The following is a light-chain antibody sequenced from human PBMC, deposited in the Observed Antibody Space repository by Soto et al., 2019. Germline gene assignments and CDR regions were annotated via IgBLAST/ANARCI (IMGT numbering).Light chain of an antibody. CDR2: GAS. Sequence: EIVLTQSPGTLSLSPGERATLSCRASQSVSSSYLAWYQQKPGQAPRRLIYGASSRATGIPDRFSGSGSGTDFTLTISRLEPEDFAVYYCQQYCSSPRFTFGPGTKVDIK. CDR1: QSVSSSY. J-gene: IGKJ3*01. CDR3: QQYCSSPRFT. V-gene: IGKV3-20*01.